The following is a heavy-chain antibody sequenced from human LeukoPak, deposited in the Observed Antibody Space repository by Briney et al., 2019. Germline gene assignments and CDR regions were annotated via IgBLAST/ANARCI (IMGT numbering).Heavy chain of an antibody. V-gene: IGHV4-61*01. J-gene: IGHJ6*04. Sequence: PSETLSLTCSVSGGSVSSGSYYWSWIRRPPGKGLEWIGNIYYSGSTNYNPSLKSRVTISLDTSKNQFSLKMTSVTAADTAVYYCARDRKSLTLTAYSRLDVWGKGSTVTVSS. CDR2: IYYSGST. D-gene: IGHD3-9*01. CDR1: GGSVSSGSYY. CDR3: ARDRKSLTLTAYSRLDV.